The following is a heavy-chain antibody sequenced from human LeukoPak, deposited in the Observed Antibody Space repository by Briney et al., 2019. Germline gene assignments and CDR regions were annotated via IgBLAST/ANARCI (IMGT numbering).Heavy chain of an antibody. Sequence: GGSLRLSCAASGFTFSSYWMSWVRQAPGKGLERVANIKQDGSEKYYVDSVKGRFTISRDNAKNSLYLQMNSLRAEDTAVYYCARDRVLLWFGEIDWGQGTLVTVSS. CDR2: IKQDGSEK. J-gene: IGHJ4*02. V-gene: IGHV3-7*01. CDR3: ARDRVLLWFGEID. D-gene: IGHD3-10*01. CDR1: GFTFSSYW.